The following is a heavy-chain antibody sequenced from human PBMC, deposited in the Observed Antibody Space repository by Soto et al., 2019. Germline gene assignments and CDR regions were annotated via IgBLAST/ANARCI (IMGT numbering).Heavy chain of an antibody. CDR1: GYTFTSYG. V-gene: IGHV1-18*01. D-gene: IGHD6-13*01. Sequence: GASVKVSCKASGYTFTSYGISWVRQAPGQGLEWMGWISAYNGNTNYAQKLQGRVTMTTDTSTSTAYMELRSLRSDDTAVYYCARASGYSSTSATPGPWGQGTLVTVSS. CDR2: ISAYNGNT. CDR3: ARASGYSSTSATPGP. J-gene: IGHJ5*02.